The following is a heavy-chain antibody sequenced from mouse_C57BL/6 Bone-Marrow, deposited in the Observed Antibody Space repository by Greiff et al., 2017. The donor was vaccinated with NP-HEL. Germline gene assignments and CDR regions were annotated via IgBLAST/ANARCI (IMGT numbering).Heavy chain of an antibody. J-gene: IGHJ2*01. V-gene: IGHV5-12*01. CDR1: GFTFSDYY. D-gene: IGHD4-1*02. CDR3: ARYNWGLFDY. Sequence: EVQVVESGGGLVQPGGSLKLSCAASGFTFSDYYMYWVRQTPEKRLEWVAYISNGGGSTYYPDTVKGRFTISRDNAKNTLYRQMSRLKSEDTAMYYCARYNWGLFDYWGQGTTLTVSS. CDR2: ISNGGGST.